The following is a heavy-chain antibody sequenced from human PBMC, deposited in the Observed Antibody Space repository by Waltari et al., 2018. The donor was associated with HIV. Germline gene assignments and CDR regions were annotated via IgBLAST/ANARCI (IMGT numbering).Heavy chain of an antibody. Sequence: QVQLQESGPGLVKPSQTLSLTCTVSGGSIRSGRYYWCWLRQPAGKGLEWIGRIYTSGSTNYNPSLKSRVTISVDTSKNQFSLKLSSVTAADTAVYYCARGSMTSEWYFDLWGRGTLVTVSS. CDR2: IYTSGST. J-gene: IGHJ2*01. CDR3: ARGSMTSEWYFDL. D-gene: IGHD4-17*01. CDR1: GGSIRSGRYY. V-gene: IGHV4-61*02.